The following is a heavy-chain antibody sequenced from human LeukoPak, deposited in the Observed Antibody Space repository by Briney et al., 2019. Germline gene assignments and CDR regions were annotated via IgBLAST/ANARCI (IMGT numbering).Heavy chain of an antibody. V-gene: IGHV3-23*01. Sequence: PGGSLRLSCAASGFTFSGYAMSWVRQAPGKGLEWVSAISSSGGTTYYADSVKGRLTISRDNSKNTLYLQMNSLRAEDTAVYYCAKDIDYGDYVVSWGQGTLATVSS. D-gene: IGHD4-17*01. CDR3: AKDIDYGDYVVS. J-gene: IGHJ4*02. CDR1: GFTFSGYA. CDR2: ISSSGGTT.